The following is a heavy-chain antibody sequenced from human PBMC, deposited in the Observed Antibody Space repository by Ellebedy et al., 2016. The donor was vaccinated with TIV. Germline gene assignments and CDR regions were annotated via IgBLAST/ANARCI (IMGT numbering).Heavy chain of an antibody. D-gene: IGHD1-26*01. Sequence: GESLKISCAASGFIFMNYEMSWVRQAPGKGPEWISYISGNGSATDYADSLKGRFTISRDNAKNSLFLQMSNLRAGDTAIYYCARDYAPFIVGINANWFDPWGRFDPWGQGTLVTVSS. CDR1: GFIFMNYE. CDR3: ARDYAPFIVGINANWFDPWGRFDP. J-gene: IGHJ5*02. CDR2: ISGNGSAT. V-gene: IGHV3-48*03.